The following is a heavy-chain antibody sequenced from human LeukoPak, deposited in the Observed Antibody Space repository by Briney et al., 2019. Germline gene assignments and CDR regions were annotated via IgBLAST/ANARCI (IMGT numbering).Heavy chain of an antibody. V-gene: IGHV4-31*03. Sequence: SETLSLTCTVSGGSISSGGYYWSWIRQHPGKGLEWIGYIYYSGSTYYNPSLKSRVTISVDTSKNQFSLKLSSVTAADTAVYYCARGYRCSGGSCHYFDYWGQGTLVTVSS. CDR2: IYYSGST. J-gene: IGHJ4*02. CDR1: GGSISSGGYY. D-gene: IGHD2-15*01. CDR3: ARGYRCSGGSCHYFDY.